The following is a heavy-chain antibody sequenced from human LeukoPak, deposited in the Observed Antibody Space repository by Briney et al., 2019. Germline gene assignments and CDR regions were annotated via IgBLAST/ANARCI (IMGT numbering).Heavy chain of an antibody. V-gene: IGHV1-2*02. CDR2: INPNSGGT. CDR3: ATGPSTTITTGY. D-gene: IGHD4-11*01. CDR1: GYTFTGYY. J-gene: IGHJ4*02. Sequence: ASVKVSCKASGYTFTGYYMHWVRQAPGQGLEWMGWINPNSGGTNFAQRFQGRVTMTRDTSISTAYMELSRLTSDDTAVYYCATGPSTTITTGYWGRGTLVTVSS.